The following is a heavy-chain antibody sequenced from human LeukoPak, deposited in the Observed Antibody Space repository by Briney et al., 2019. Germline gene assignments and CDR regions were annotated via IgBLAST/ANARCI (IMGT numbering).Heavy chain of an antibody. D-gene: IGHD3-10*01. J-gene: IGHJ4*02. CDR2: IYYSGST. V-gene: IGHV4-59*01. Sequence: SETLSLTCTVSGGSLSSYYWSWLRQPPGKGLEWIGYIYYSGSTNYNPSLKSRVTISVDTSKNQFSLKLSSVTAADTAVYYCARDSTYYYGSGSYSNFDYWGQGTLVTVSS. CDR3: ARDSTYYYGSGSYSNFDY. CDR1: GGSLSSYY.